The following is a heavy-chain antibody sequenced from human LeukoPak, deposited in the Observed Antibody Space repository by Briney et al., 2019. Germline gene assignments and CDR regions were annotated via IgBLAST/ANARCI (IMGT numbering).Heavy chain of an antibody. Sequence: GGSLRLSCAASGFTFSSYAMSWVRQAPGKGPEWVSAISGRTTSYADAVKGRFTISRDNSKSTVSLQMNSLRAEDTAVYYCASAGGDFRPHDDWGQGSLVT. J-gene: IGHJ4*02. CDR2: ISGRTT. CDR1: GFTFSSYA. D-gene: IGHD2-21*02. CDR3: ASAGGDFRPHDD. V-gene: IGHV3-23*01.